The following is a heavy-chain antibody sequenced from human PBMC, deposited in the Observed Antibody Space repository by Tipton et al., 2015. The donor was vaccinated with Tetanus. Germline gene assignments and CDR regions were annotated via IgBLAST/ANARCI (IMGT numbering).Heavy chain of an antibody. CDR1: GFTFNRYW. J-gene: IGHJ4*02. D-gene: IGHD1-26*01. Sequence: SLRLSCAASGFTFNRYWMSWVRQAPGKGLEWVANIKRDGSEKYYMASVKGRFTISRDNAKDSLFLQMNSLRDEDTAVYYCARRTVGAHPFDYWGQGTLVTVSS. CDR3: ARRTVGAHPFDY. CDR2: IKRDGSEK. V-gene: IGHV3-7*01.